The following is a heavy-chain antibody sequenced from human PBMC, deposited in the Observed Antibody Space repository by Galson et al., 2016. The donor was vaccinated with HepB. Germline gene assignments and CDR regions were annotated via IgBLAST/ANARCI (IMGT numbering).Heavy chain of an antibody. CDR1: GFIFSTYA. CDR2: IRGSGGGI. CDR3: TLLQEHL. V-gene: IGHV3-23*01. J-gene: IGHJ6*01. Sequence: SLRLSCAGSGFIFSTYAMSWVRQAPGKGLEWVSSIRGSGGGIDYADSVKGRFTISRDNSKKTLYLQMNSLHQGPIGLPPGTLLQEHLWG.